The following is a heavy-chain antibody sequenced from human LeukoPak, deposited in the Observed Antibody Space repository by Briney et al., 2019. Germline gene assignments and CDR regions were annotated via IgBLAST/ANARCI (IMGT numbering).Heavy chain of an antibody. CDR3: AREAALPPPWSDYYYGIWG. CDR1: GGTFSSYA. V-gene: IGHV1-69*13. CDR2: IIPIFGTA. D-gene: IGHD6-25*01. Sequence: SVNDSSKASGGTFSSYAISWVRQSPGQGLEWMGGIIPIFGTANYAQKFQGRVTITADESTSTAYMELSSLRSEDTAVYYCAREAALPPPWSDYYYGIWGWGQGTTVTVSS. J-gene: IGHJ6*02.